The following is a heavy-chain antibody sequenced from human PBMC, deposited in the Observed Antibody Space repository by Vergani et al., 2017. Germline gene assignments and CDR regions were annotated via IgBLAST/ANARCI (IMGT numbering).Heavy chain of an antibody. CDR3: VRARCSGPCFMSNWFDS. V-gene: IGHV3-74*01. Sequence: EVQLVESGGGLIHPGGSLRLSCEGSGLSFSGYWRHWVRKSPEKGLVWVSRIKSDGSITNYADSVKGRFTISRDNAKNTLYLEMNSLRGDDTAIYYCVRARCSGPCFMSNWFDSWGQGTLVTVSS. CDR1: GLSFSGYW. D-gene: IGHD5-12*01. J-gene: IGHJ5*01. CDR2: IKSDGSIT.